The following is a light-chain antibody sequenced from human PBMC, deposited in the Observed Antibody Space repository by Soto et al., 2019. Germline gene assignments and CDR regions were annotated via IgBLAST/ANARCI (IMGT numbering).Light chain of an antibody. CDR2: DAS. CDR3: QQRRSWPPTIT. Sequence: EIVLTQSPATLSLSPGERATLSCSAXPSVSTYLAWYQQRPGQAPRLLXHDASYRATDIPPRFSGSGSGTDFTLTISSLEPEDFAVYYCQQRRSWPPTITFGQGTRLEIK. J-gene: IGKJ5*01. V-gene: IGKV3-11*01. CDR1: PSVSTY.